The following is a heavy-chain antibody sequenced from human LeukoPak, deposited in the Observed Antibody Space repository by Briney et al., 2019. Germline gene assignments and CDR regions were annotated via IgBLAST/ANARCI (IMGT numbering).Heavy chain of an antibody. Sequence: SQTLSLTCAVSGGSISSGGYSWSWIRQPPGKGLEWIGYIYYSGSTYYNPSLKSRVTISVDTSKNQFSLKLSSVTAADTAVYYCARGAYDSYFDSWGQGTLVTVSS. CDR2: IYYSGST. D-gene: IGHD3-3*01. J-gene: IGHJ4*02. V-gene: IGHV4-30-4*07. CDR1: GGSISSGGYS. CDR3: ARGAYDSYFDS.